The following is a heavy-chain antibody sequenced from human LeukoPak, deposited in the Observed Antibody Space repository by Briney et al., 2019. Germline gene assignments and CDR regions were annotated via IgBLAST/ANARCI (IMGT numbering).Heavy chain of an antibody. Sequence: QPGRSLRLSRAASGFPFSASAMTWVRQAPGKGLEWVSHILSTGTTYYADSVRGRFTISRDNSKNTLYLLMTSLRADDTAVYYCATVKYAYGDPVGWFDPWGQGTLVTVSS. J-gene: IGHJ5*02. CDR1: GFPFSASA. CDR3: ATVKYAYGDPVGWFDP. V-gene: IGHV3-23*01. CDR2: ILSTGTT. D-gene: IGHD4-17*01.